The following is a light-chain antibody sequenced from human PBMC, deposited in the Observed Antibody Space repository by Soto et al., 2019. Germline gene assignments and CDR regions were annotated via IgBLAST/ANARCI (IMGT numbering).Light chain of an antibody. CDR1: QGVSNY. J-gene: IGKJ1*01. CDR2: AAS. V-gene: IGKV1-27*01. CDR3: QKYNSAPRT. Sequence: DIPMTQSPSSLSASVGDRVTITCRASQGVSNYLAWYQQKPGKVPKLLIYAASTLQSGVPSRFSGSGSGTDFILTINSLQPEDVATYYCQKYNSAPRTFGQGTKVEIK.